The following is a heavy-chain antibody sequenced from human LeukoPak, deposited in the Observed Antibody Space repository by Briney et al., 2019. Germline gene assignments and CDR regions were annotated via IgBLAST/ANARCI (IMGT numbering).Heavy chain of an antibody. V-gene: IGHV3-66*01. CDR1: GFTVSSNY. J-gene: IGHJ4*02. CDR2: IYSGGST. D-gene: IGHD2-15*01. CDR3: ARGFRRCSGGGCYSTFDY. Sequence: GGSLRLSCAASGFTVSSNYMSWVRQAPGQGLEWVSVIYSGGSTYYADSVKGRFTISRDNAKNTLYLQMNSLRAEDTAVYYCARGFRRCSGGGCYSTFDYWGQGTLVTVSS.